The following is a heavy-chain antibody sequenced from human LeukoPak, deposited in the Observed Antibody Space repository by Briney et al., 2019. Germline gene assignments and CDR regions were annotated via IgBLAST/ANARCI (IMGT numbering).Heavy chain of an antibody. J-gene: IGHJ3*02. Sequence: TGGSLRLSCAASGFTFSGSAMHWVRQASGKGLEWVGRIRSKANCYATAYAASVKGRFTISRDDSKNTAYLQMNSLKTEDTAVYYCTRHEDIVVVVAIPDAFDIWGQGTMVTVSS. CDR2: IRSKANCYAT. CDR1: GFTFSGSA. V-gene: IGHV3-73*01. D-gene: IGHD2-15*01. CDR3: TRHEDIVVVVAIPDAFDI.